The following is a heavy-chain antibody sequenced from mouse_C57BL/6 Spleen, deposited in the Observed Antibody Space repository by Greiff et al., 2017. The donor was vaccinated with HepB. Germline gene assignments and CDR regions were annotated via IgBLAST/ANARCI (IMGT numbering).Heavy chain of an antibody. CDR3: ASSSSIVPPYDGYYWFAY. CDR1: GYAFSSSW. D-gene: IGHD2-3*01. J-gene: IGHJ3*01. Sequence: QVQLQQSGPELVKPGASVKISCKASGYAFSSSWMNWVKQRPGKGLEWIGRIYPGDGDTNYNGKFKGKATLTADKSSSTAYMQLSSLTSEDSAVYFCASSSSIVPPYDGYYWFAYWGQGTLVTVSA. V-gene: IGHV1-82*01. CDR2: IYPGDGDT.